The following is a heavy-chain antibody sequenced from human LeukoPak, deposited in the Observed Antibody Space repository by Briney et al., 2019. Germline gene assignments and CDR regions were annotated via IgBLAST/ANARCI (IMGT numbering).Heavy chain of an antibody. CDR3: AGSSLSGGFDY. CDR2: IYSRGST. V-gene: IGHV3-66*02. D-gene: IGHD6-6*01. J-gene: IGHJ4*02. CDR1: GFTFSNNY. Sequence: GGSLRLSCAASGFTFSNNYMTWVRQAPGEGLEWVSIIYSRGSTYSADSVKGRFTISRDNSKNTLYLQMNSLRPDDTAVYYCAGSSLSGGFDYWGQGALVTVSS.